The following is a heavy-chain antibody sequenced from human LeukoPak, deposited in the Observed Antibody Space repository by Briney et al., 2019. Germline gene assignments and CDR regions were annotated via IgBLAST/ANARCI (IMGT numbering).Heavy chain of an antibody. CDR3: ARERVPGYSYGQLDY. J-gene: IGHJ4*02. Sequence: VASVKVSCKASGYTFTSYDINWVRQATGQGLEWMGWMNPNSGNTGYAQTFQGRVTMTRDTSISTAYMELSRLRSDDTAVYYCARERVPGYSYGQLDYWGQGTLVTVSS. CDR2: MNPNSGNT. D-gene: IGHD5-18*01. CDR1: GYTFTSYD. V-gene: IGHV1-8*01.